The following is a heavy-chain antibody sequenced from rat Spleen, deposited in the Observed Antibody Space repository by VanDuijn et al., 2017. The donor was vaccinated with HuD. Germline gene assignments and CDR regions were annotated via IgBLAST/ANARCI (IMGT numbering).Heavy chain of an antibody. D-gene: IGHD4-3*01. V-gene: IGHV5-20*01. CDR1: GFTFSDYN. Sequence: EVQLVESGGDLVQPGRSLKLSCAASGFTFSDYNMAWVRQAPKKGLEWVASISYDGGSTYYRDSVKGRFTISRDNAKSSLYLQMDSLRSEDTATYYCTTRGTGYVMDAWGQGASVTVSS. CDR3: TTRGTGYVMDA. CDR2: ISYDGGST. J-gene: IGHJ4*01.